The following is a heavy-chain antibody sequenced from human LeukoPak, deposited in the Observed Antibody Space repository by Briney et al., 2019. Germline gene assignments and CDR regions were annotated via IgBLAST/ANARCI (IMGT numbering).Heavy chain of an antibody. CDR3: ARGDPNQATSFDY. D-gene: IGHD1-14*01. V-gene: IGHV4-4*07. CDR1: GGSLSNHY. J-gene: IGHJ4*02. CDR2: IYTSGST. Sequence: SETLSLTCTVSGGSLSNHYWSWIRQPPGKGLEWIGHIYTSGSTNYNPSLKSRVTMSVDTSKNQFSLKLSSVTAADAAVYYCARGDPNQATSFDYWGQGTLVTVSS.